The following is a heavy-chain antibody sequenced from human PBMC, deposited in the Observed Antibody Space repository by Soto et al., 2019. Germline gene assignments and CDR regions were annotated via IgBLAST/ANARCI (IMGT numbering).Heavy chain of an antibody. V-gene: IGHV4-61*01. J-gene: IGHJ1*01. CDR3: ARDGGYCSVGKCYFHY. CDR1: GGSVTSGSHQ. Sequence: SETLSLTCTVSGGSVTSGSHQWSWIRQPPRKGLEWIGYIYYTGSTNYNPSLKSRVTISVDTSKNQFSLKLSSVTAADTAVYYCARDGGYCSVGKCYFHYWGQGTLVTVSS. CDR2: IYYTGST. D-gene: IGHD2-15*01.